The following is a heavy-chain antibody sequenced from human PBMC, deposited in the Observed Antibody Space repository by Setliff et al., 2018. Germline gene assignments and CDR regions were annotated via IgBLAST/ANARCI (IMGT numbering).Heavy chain of an antibody. V-gene: IGHV3-74*01. J-gene: IGHJ4*02. CDR3: AKALLLGDFDY. CDR2: INSDGSST. D-gene: IGHD3-10*01. Sequence: GGSLRLSCAASGITFSSCWMHWVRQAPGKGLVWVSHINSDGSSTSYADSVKGRFTISRDNSKNTLYLQMNSLRAEDTAVYYCAKALLLGDFDYWGQGTLVTVSS. CDR1: GITFSSCW.